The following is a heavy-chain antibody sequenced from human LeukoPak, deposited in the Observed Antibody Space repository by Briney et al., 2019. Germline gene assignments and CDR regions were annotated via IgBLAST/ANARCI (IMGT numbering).Heavy chain of an antibody. CDR1: GGSFSSYG. J-gene: IGHJ1*01. Sequence: ASVKVSCKASGGSFSSYGISWVRQALGQGLEWMGGRIPILGTTNLAQKFRGRLTITADESTSTAYMELNGLRVDDTAVYYCAREGPVGTDGFWGQGTLVTVSS. CDR2: RIPILGTT. CDR3: AREGPVGTDGF. V-gene: IGHV1-69*13. D-gene: IGHD5-24*01.